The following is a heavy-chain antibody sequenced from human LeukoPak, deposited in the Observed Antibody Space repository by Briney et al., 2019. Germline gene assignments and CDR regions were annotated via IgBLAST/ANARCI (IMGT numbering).Heavy chain of an antibody. CDR2: INPNSGGT. Sequence: ASVKVSCKASGYTFTGYYMHWVRPAPGQGLEWMGWINPNSGGTNYAQKFQGRVTMTRDTSISTAYMELSRLGSDDTAVYYCARNLHIVVVPAAIDYWGQGTLVTVSS. V-gene: IGHV1-2*02. D-gene: IGHD2-2*01. CDR1: GYTFTGYY. CDR3: ARNLHIVVVPAAIDY. J-gene: IGHJ4*02.